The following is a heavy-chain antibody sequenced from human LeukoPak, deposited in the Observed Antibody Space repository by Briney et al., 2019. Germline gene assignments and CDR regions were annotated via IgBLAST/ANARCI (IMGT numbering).Heavy chain of an antibody. D-gene: IGHD6-6*01. V-gene: IGHV1-2*02. CDR1: GYTFAGYY. CDR3: ARGRAGGYSSSYYFDY. J-gene: IGHJ4*02. CDR2: INPNSGGT. Sequence: GASVKVSCKASGYTFAGYYMHWVRQAPGQELAWMGWINPNSGGTNYAQKFQGRVTMTRDTSISTAYMELSRLRSDDTAVYYCARGRAGGYSSSYYFDYWGQGTLVTVSS.